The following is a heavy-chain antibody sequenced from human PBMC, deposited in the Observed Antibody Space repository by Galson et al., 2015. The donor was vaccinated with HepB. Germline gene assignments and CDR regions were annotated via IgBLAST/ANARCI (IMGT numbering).Heavy chain of an antibody. CDR2: INPSGGST. Sequence: SVKVSCKASGYTFTSYYMHWVRQAPGRGLEWMGIINPSGGSTSYAQKLQGRVTMTRDTSTSTVYMELSSLRSEDTAVYYCARAQWFGDKSINWFDPWGQGTLVTVSS. D-gene: IGHD3-10*01. CDR3: ARAQWFGDKSINWFDP. CDR1: GYTFTSYY. J-gene: IGHJ5*02. V-gene: IGHV1-46*04.